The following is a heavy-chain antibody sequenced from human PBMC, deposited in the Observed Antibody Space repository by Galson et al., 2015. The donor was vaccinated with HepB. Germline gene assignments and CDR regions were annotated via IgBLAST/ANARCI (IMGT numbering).Heavy chain of an antibody. J-gene: IGHJ4*02. V-gene: IGHV4-61*02. Sequence: TLSLTCTVSGGSISSGSYYWSWIRQPAGKGLEWIGRIYTSGSTNYNPSLKSRVTMSVDTSKNQFSLKLSSVTAADTAVYYCAREGRSTGSSIAAGAFDYWGQGTLVTVSS. CDR1: GGSISSGSYY. CDR2: IYTSGST. D-gene: IGHD6-6*01. CDR3: AREGRSTGSSIAAGAFDY.